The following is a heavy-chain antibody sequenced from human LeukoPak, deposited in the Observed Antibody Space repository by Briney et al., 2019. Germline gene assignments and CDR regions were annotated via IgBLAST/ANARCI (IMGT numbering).Heavy chain of an antibody. V-gene: IGHV5-51*01. CDR3: ARHFYDTSTYYSSFDF. CDR1: GYNL. Sequence: GESLKIPCKGSGYNLIGWVRQMPGKGLEWVAFIYPGGSDRRYSPPFQGQVTVSADKSINTVYLQWGSLKASDTAMYYCARHFYDTSTYYSSFDFWGQGTLVTVSS. J-gene: IGHJ4*02. CDR2: IYPGGSDR. D-gene: IGHD2/OR15-2a*01.